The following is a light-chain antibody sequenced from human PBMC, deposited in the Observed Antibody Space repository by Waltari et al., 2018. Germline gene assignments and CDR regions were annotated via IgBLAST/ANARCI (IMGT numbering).Light chain of an antibody. CDR3: SSYVGSNNPV. V-gene: IGLV2-8*01. Sequence: QSALTQPPSASGSPGQSVTISCTGTSSDLGGYDFVSWYQHHPGKAPKLMSYEVSKRPSGVPDRFSGSKSGNTASLTVSGLQAEDEADYYCSSYVGSNNPVFGGGTKLTVL. CDR1: SSDLGGYDF. J-gene: IGLJ2*01. CDR2: EVS.